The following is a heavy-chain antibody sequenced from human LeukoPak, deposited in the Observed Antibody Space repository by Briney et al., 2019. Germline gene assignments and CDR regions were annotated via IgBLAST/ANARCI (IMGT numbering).Heavy chain of an antibody. Sequence: SGGSLRLSCAASGFTFSSYGMHWVRQAPGKGLEWVAFIRYDGSNKYYVGSVKGRFTISRDNSKNTLSLQINSLRVEDTAVYFCARDGYCSGGNCYSGKSTPFDYWGQGTLVTVSS. J-gene: IGHJ4*02. D-gene: IGHD2-15*01. CDR3: ARDGYCSGGNCYSGKSTPFDY. CDR1: GFTFSSYG. V-gene: IGHV3-30*02. CDR2: IRYDGSNK.